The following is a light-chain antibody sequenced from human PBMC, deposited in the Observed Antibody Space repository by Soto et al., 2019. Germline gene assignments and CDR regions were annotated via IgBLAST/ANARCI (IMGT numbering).Light chain of an antibody. J-gene: IGKJ1*01. CDR1: QSLSSSY. Sequence: EIVLTQSPGTLSLSPGERATLSCRASQSLSSSYLAWYQQKPGQAPRLLIYGASCRATGIPDRFSGSGSGTDFTLTISRLEPEDFAVYYCQEYGSSRTFGLGTKLDIK. CDR3: QEYGSSRT. CDR2: GAS. V-gene: IGKV3-20*01.